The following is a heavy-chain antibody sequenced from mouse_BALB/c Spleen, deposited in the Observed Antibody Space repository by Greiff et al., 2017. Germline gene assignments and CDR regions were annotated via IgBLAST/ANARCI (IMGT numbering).Heavy chain of an antibody. J-gene: IGHJ1*01. CDR1: GYSFTSYW. CDR2: IYPGDGDT. CDR3: ARAATVVATGWYFDV. V-gene: IGHV1-87*01. D-gene: IGHD1-1*01. Sequence: QVQLQQSGAELARPGASVKLSCKASGYSFTSYWMQWVKQRPGQGLEWIGAIYPGDGDTRYTQKFKGKATLTADKSSSTAYMQLSSLASEDSAVYYCARAATVVATGWYFDVWGAGTTVTVSS.